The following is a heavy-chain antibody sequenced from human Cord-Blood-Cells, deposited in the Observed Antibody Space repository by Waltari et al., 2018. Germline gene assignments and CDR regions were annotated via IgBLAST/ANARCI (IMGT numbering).Heavy chain of an antibody. J-gene: IGHJ5*02. CDR2: INPNSGGT. D-gene: IGHD2-15*01. CDR1: GTTFPAYI. Sequence: QVQLVQSGAEVKKPGASVKASCKASGTTFPAYIMTWLGQAPGQGLEWMGWINPNSGGTNYAQKFQGRVTMTRDTSISTAYMELSRLRSDDTAVYYCAKVAATANWFDPWGQGTLVTVSS. CDR3: AKVAATANWFDP. V-gene: IGHV1-2*02.